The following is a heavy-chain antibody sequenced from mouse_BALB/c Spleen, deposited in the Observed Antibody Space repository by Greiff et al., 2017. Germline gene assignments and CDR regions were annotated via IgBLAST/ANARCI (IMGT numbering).Heavy chain of an antibody. CDR2: IYPGSGNT. Sequence: QVQLQQSGAELARPGASVKLSCKASGYTFTDYYINWVKQRTGQGLEWIGEIYPGSGNTYYNEKFKGKATLTADKSSSTAYMQLSSLTSEDSAVYVCARRRDGILAWFAYWGQGTLVTVSA. J-gene: IGHJ3*01. CDR1: GYTFTDYY. CDR3: ARRRDGILAWFAY. V-gene: IGHV1-77*01. D-gene: IGHD2-1*01.